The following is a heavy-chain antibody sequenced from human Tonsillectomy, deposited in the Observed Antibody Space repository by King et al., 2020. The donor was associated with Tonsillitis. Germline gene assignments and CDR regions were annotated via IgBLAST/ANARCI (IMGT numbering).Heavy chain of an antibody. CDR3: ASAQDYFDL. Sequence: IQLVQSGAEVKKTGSSVKVSCKASGYTFAHLYLHWVRQAPGQALEWMGWISPFNGHTNYAQKFQDRVTITRDNSMTTAYMELSSLRSGDTAMYYCASAQDYFDLWGRGTLVTVSS. CDR2: ISPFNGHT. J-gene: IGHJ2*01. V-gene: IGHV1-45*02. CDR1: GYTFAHLY.